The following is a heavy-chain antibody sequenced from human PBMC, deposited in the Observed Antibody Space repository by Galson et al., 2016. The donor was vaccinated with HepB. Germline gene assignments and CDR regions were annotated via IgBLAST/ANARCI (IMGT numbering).Heavy chain of an antibody. D-gene: IGHD3-16*01. Sequence: SLRLSCAGSGFNFRLYSMDWVRQAPGKGLEWLLDMSGGGGSFYEGEVARGRFSISRDNSKNTLYLQMNNLRVEDTAVYYCAKRGRGYYDGSETDDGFHVWGQGTMVTVSS. CDR2: MSGGGGSF. CDR1: GFNFRLYS. CDR3: AKRGRGYYDGSETDDGFHV. J-gene: IGHJ3*01. V-gene: IGHV3-23*01.